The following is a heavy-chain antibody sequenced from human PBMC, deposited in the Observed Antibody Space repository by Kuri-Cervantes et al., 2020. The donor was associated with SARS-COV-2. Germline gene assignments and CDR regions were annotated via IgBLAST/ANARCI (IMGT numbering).Heavy chain of an antibody. J-gene: IGHJ4*02. D-gene: IGHD2-8*01. Sequence: GSLRLSCAVSGYSISSGYYWGWIRQPPGKGLEWIGSIYHSGSTYYNPSLKSRVTISVDTSKNQFSLKLSSVTAADTAVYYCARLASSRGTREFDYWGQGTLVTVS. CDR1: GYSISSGYY. CDR2: IYHSGST. CDR3: ARLASSRGTREFDY. V-gene: IGHV4-38-2*01.